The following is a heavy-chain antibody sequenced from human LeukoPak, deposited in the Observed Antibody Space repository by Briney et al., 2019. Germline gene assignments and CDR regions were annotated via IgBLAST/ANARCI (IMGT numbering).Heavy chain of an antibody. V-gene: IGHV1-3*01. CDR3: SGSASDAFDI. Sequence: EASVEVSCKASGYTFTSYAMHWVRPAPGQRLEWMGWINVGNGNTKYSQKFQGRVTITRDTSASTAYMELSSLRSEDTAVYYCSGSASDAFDIWGQGTMVTVSS. CDR2: INVGNGNT. CDR1: GYTFTSYA. J-gene: IGHJ3*02. D-gene: IGHD2-15*01.